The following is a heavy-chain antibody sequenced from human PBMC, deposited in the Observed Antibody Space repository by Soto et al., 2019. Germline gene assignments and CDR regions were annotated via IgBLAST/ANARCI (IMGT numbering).Heavy chain of an antibody. CDR1: GFTFGVYA. CDR3: ARRKYLDY. CDR2: IRSNTYGGTT. Sequence: PGGSLRLSFTTSGFTFGVYAMSWFRQAPGKGLEWIGYIRSNTYGGTTEYAASVKGRFTISRDDSKRVAHLQMNSLETEDTAVYFCARRKYLDYWGQGT. J-gene: IGHJ4*02. D-gene: IGHD6-6*01. V-gene: IGHV3-49*03.